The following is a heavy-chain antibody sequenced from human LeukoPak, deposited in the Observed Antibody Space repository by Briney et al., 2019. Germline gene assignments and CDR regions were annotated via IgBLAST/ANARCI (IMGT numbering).Heavy chain of an antibody. V-gene: IGHV3-23*01. CDR3: AKDGRYDVLTGYYRRPGFDY. J-gene: IGHJ4*02. Sequence: GGSLRLSCAASGFTFSSYAMSWVRQAPGKGLEWVSAISGSGGSTYYADSVKGRFTISRDNSKNTLYLQMNRLRAEDTAVYYCAKDGRYDVLTGYYRRPGFDYWGQGTLVTVSS. CDR2: ISGSGGST. CDR1: GFTFSSYA. D-gene: IGHD3-9*01.